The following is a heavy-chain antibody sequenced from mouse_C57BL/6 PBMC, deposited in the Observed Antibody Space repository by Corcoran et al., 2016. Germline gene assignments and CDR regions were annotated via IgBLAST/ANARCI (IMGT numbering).Heavy chain of an antibody. D-gene: IGHD2-1*01. V-gene: IGHV3-6*01. Sequence: DVQLQESGPGLVKPSQSLSLTCSVTGYSITSGYYWNWIRQFPGNKLEWMGYISYDGSNNYNPSLKNRISITRETSKNQFFLKLNSVTTEDTATYYCSRGMGNYYAMDYWGQGTSVTVSS. CDR2: ISYDGSN. CDR3: SRGMGNYYAMDY. CDR1: GYSITSGYY. J-gene: IGHJ4*01.